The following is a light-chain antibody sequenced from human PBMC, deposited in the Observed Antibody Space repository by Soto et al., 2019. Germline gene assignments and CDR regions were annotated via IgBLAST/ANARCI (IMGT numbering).Light chain of an antibody. CDR2: GAA. CDR3: QQYNNWPPLT. Sequence: EIVMTQSPATLSLSPGERATLSCRASQTVGSNLSWYQQKPGQAPRLLIYGAATRATGIPTRFSGSGSGTEFTLTISSLQSEDFAVYYCQQYNNWPPLTFGGGTKVEIK. V-gene: IGKV3-15*01. J-gene: IGKJ4*01. CDR1: QTVGSN.